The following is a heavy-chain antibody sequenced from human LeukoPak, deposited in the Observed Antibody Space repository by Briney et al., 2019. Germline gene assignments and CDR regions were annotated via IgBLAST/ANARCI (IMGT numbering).Heavy chain of an antibody. Sequence: SETLSLTCTVSGGSISSYYWSWIRQPPGKGLEWIGYIYYSGSTNYNPSLKGRVTISVDTSKNQFSLKLSSVTAADTAVYYCARDFPERFGELDWFDPWGQGTLVTVSS. J-gene: IGHJ5*02. V-gene: IGHV4-59*08. CDR1: GGSISSYY. CDR2: IYYSGST. D-gene: IGHD3-10*01. CDR3: ARDFPERFGELDWFDP.